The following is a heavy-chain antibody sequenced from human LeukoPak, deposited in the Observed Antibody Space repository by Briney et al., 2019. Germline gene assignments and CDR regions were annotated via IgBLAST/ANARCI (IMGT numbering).Heavy chain of an antibody. D-gene: IGHD2-15*01. CDR3: ARDLGYCSGGSCYTLRY. CDR2: IWYDGSNK. V-gene: IGHV3-33*01. J-gene: IGHJ4*02. Sequence: RGSLRLSCAASGFTFSSYGMHWVRQAPGKGLEWVAVIWYDGSNKYYAGSVKGRFTISRDNSKNTLYLQVNSLRAEDTAVYYCARDLGYCSGGSCYTLRYWGQGTLVTVSS. CDR1: GFTFSSYG.